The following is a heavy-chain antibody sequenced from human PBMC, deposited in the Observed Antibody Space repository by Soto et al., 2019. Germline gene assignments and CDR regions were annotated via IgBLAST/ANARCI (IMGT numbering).Heavy chain of an antibody. Sequence: EVQLVESGGVLVQPGGSLRLSCAASGFSFSSYEMSWVRQAPGKGLEWVSYISSGGSNIYYADSVKGRFTISRNNAKNSLDLQMNSLRAEDTAVYYCARDRWFRYSGYDWHFDYWGQGTLVTVSS. CDR2: ISSGGSNI. V-gene: IGHV3-48*03. CDR1: GFSFSSYE. D-gene: IGHD5-12*01. J-gene: IGHJ4*02. CDR3: ARDRWFRYSGYDWHFDY.